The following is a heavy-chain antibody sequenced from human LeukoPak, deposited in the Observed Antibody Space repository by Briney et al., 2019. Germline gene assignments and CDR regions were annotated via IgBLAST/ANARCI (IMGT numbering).Heavy chain of an antibody. J-gene: IGHJ4*02. CDR3: TKGYYEPFDK. V-gene: IGHV4-59*02. Sequence: SETLSLTCTVSGASVDNYYWDWIRQSPGKGLEWIACISNSGSTKYNPSLTDRVTMSVDRSKNQVSLRLRSVTAADTGVYYCTKGYYEPFDKWGQGTLVTVSS. CDR2: ISNSGST. D-gene: IGHD3-22*01. CDR1: GASVDNYY.